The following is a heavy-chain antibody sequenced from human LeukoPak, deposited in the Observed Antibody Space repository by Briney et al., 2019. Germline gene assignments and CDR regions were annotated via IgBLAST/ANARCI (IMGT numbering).Heavy chain of an antibody. D-gene: IGHD3-22*01. Sequence: ASVKVSCKASGGTFSSYAISWVRQAPGQGLEWMGGIIPIFGTANYAQKFQGRVTITTDESTSTAYMELSSLRSEDTAVYYCSSPGRNYERRGYYDFDYWGQGTLVTVSS. CDR2: IIPIFGTA. J-gene: IGHJ4*02. CDR1: GGTFSSYA. CDR3: SSPGRNYERRGYYDFDY. V-gene: IGHV1-69*05.